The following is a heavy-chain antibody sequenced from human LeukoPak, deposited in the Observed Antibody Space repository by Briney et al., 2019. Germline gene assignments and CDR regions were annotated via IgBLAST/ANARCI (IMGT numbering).Heavy chain of an antibody. CDR3: ARKTSFGY. CDR2: ITISGSTI. CDR1: GFTFTSYE. V-gene: IGHV3-48*03. Sequence: GGSLRPSCAASGFTFTSYEMNWARQAPGKGLEWVSYITISGSTIYYADSVKGRFTISRDNAKNSLYLQMNSLRAEDTAVYYCARKTSFGYWGRGNLVSVSS. J-gene: IGHJ4*02.